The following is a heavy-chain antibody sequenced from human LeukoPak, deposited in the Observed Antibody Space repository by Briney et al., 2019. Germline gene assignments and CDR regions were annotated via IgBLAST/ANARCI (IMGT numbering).Heavy chain of an antibody. Sequence: GGSLRLSCVASGFTYNSHAMSWVRQAPGKGLEWVSYISSSGSTVYYADSVKGRFTISRDNAKNSLYLEMNSLRAEDTAVYHCVRDYKSSDTPNFDYWGQGTLVTVSS. V-gene: IGHV3-48*01. J-gene: IGHJ4*02. CDR1: GFTYNSHA. D-gene: IGHD1-1*01. CDR3: VRDYKSSDTPNFDY. CDR2: ISSSGSTV.